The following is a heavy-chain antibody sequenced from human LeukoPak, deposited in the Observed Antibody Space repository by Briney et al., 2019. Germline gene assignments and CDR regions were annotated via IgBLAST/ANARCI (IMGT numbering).Heavy chain of an antibody. D-gene: IGHD2-15*01. V-gene: IGHV1-2*02. Sequence: ASVKVSCKASGYTFTGYYIHWMRQAPGQGLEWMAWINPNSGGTNYAQKFHGRVTMTRDTSISTAYMELSSLRSDDTAVYYCARGYCSGGSCYEFDYWGQGTLVTVSS. J-gene: IGHJ4*02. CDR3: ARGYCSGGSCYEFDY. CDR2: INPNSGGT. CDR1: GYTFTGYY.